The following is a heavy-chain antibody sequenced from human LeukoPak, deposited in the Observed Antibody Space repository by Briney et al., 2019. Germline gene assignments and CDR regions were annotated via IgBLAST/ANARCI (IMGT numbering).Heavy chain of an antibody. CDR2: ISYDGSNK. J-gene: IGHJ4*02. Sequence: HPGRSLRLSCAASGFTFSSYAMHRVRQAPGKGLEWVAVISYDGSNKYYADSVKGRFTISRDNSKNTLYLQMNSLRAEDTAVYYCAKHGSVEGYVRYFYDSWGQGTLVTVSS. D-gene: IGHD3-22*01. CDR3: AKHGSVEGYVRYFYDS. CDR1: GFTFSSYA. V-gene: IGHV3-30-3*02.